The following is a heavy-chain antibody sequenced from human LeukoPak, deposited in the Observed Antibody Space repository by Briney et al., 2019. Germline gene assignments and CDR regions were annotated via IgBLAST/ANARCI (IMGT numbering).Heavy chain of an antibody. V-gene: IGHV3-66*01. Sequence: GGSLRLSCAASGFTVSSNYTSWVRQAPGKGLEWVSVIYSGGSTYYADSVKGRFTISRDNSKNTLYLQMNSLRAEDTAVYYCARFAVDTAMAIDYWGQGTLVTVSS. D-gene: IGHD5-18*01. CDR2: IYSGGST. J-gene: IGHJ4*02. CDR1: GFTVSSNY. CDR3: ARFAVDTAMAIDY.